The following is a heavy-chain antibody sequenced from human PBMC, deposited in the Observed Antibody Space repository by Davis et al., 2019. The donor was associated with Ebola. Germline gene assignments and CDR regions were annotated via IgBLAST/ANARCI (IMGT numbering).Heavy chain of an antibody. CDR3: ARRGGYSSSWFHFDY. D-gene: IGHD6-13*01. CDR2: IYHSGNT. Sequence: PSETLSLTCSVAGYSISSGYYWGWIRQPPGKGLEWIGSIYHSGNTYYNPSLKSRVTMSVDTSKNQFSVKLRSVTAADTAVYYCARRGGYSSSWFHFDYWGQGTLVTVSS. CDR1: GYSISSGYY. J-gene: IGHJ4*02. V-gene: IGHV4-38-2*02.